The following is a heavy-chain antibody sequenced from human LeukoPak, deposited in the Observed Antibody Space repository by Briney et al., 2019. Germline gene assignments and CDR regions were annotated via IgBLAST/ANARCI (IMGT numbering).Heavy chain of an antibody. D-gene: IGHD4-17*01. CDR3: ARGPVTKFEI. CDR1: GFTFSSYT. V-gene: IGHV3-23*01. J-gene: IGHJ3*02. CDR2: ISAGGGNT. Sequence: GVSLRLSCAASGFTFSSYTMSWVRQAPGKGLEWVLAISAGGGNTYYADSVKGRFTISRDNSNNTLYLQMNSLRAEDTAVYYCARGPVTKFEIWGQGTILTVSS.